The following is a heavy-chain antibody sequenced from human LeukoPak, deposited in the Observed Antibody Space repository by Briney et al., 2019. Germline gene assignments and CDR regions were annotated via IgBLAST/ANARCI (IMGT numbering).Heavy chain of an antibody. CDR1: GFTFSDYY. J-gene: IGHJ4*02. CDR2: IRSSGTTI. CDR3: ARDRGAVTDVFDY. D-gene: IGHD6-19*01. V-gene: IGHV3-11*04. Sequence: GSLSLSCVASGFTFSDYYMSWIRQAPGKGLGWVSYIRSSGTTIHYADSAKGRFTTSRDNARNSLYLQMNSLRAEDTAVYYCARDRGAVTDVFDYWGQGTLATVSS.